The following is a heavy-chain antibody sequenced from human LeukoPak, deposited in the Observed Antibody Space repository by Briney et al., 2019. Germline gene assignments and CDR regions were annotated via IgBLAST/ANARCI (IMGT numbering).Heavy chain of an antibody. CDR1: GFTFSSYW. J-gene: IGHJ6*03. CDR2: ISYDGSNK. V-gene: IGHV3-30*03. CDR3: AREGGKYCTNGVCYIYYYYMDV. D-gene: IGHD2-8*01. Sequence: GGSLRLSCAASGFTFSSYWMSWVRQAPGKGLEWVAVISYDGSNKYYADSVKGRFTISRDNSKNTLYLQMNSLRAEDTAVYYCAREGGKYCTNGVCYIYYYYMDVWGKGTTVTVSS.